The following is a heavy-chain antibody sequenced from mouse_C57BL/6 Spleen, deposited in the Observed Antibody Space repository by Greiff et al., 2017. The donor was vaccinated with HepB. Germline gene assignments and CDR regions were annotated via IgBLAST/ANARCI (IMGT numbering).Heavy chain of an antibody. Sequence: VHLVESGAELVRPGASVTLSCKASGYTFTDYEMHWVKQTPVHGLEWIGAIDPQTGGTAYNQKFKGKAILTADKSSSTAYMELRSLTSEDSAVYYCTRGTTVPWYFDVWGTGTTVTVSS. J-gene: IGHJ1*03. D-gene: IGHD1-1*01. V-gene: IGHV1-15*01. CDR2: IDPQTGGT. CDR1: GYTFTDYE. CDR3: TRGTTVPWYFDV.